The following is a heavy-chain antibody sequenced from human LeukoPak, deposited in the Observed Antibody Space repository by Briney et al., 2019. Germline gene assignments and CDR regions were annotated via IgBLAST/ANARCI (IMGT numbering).Heavy chain of an antibody. J-gene: IGHJ2*01. CDR1: GFTFSAYI. CDR2: ISSGRSYR. D-gene: IGHD2-2*01. Sequence: GGSLRLSCAASGFTFSAYIMNWVRQAPGKGLEWVSSISSGRSYRYYADSVEGRFTISRDNARNSLCLQMNSLRAEDTAVYYCARAPTGCSSTSCYPPYWYFDLWGRGTLVTVSS. CDR3: ARAPTGCSSTSCYPPYWYFDL. V-gene: IGHV3-21*04.